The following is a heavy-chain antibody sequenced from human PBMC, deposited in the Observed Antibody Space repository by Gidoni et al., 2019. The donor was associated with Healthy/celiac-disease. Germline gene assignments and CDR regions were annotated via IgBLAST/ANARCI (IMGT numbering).Heavy chain of an antibody. D-gene: IGHD5-12*01. J-gene: IGHJ4*02. Sequence: QVQLVESGGGGVQPGRSLRLSCAASGVTFSSYAMHWVRQAPGKGLEWVAVISYDGSNKYYADSVKGRFTISRDNSKNTLYLQMNSLRAEDTAVYYCAREDIVATIYFDYWGQGTLVTVSS. CDR1: GVTFSSYA. V-gene: IGHV3-30-3*01. CDR2: ISYDGSNK. CDR3: AREDIVATIYFDY.